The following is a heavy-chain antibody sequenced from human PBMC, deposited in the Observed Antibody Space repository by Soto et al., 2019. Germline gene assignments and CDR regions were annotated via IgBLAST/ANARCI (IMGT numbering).Heavy chain of an antibody. Sequence: QVQLVQSGAEVKKPGASVKVSCKASGYTFTSYYMHWVRQAPGQGLEWMGIINPSGGSTSYAQTFQGRVTMTRDTSTSTVYMELSSLRSEDTAVYYCARDEGYYYGSGSYGYYYMDVWGKGTTVTVSS. J-gene: IGHJ6*03. CDR3: ARDEGYYYGSGSYGYYYMDV. CDR2: INPSGGST. V-gene: IGHV1-46*03. D-gene: IGHD3-10*01. CDR1: GYTFTSYY.